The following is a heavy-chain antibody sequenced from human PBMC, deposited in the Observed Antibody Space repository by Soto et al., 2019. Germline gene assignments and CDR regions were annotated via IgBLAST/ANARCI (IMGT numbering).Heavy chain of an antibody. Sequence: PGGSLRLSCAASGFIFSGYNMNWVRQAPGKGLEWVSSISGDSNYIYYADSVQGRFTISRDNAKNSVYLQMNSLRAEDTAVYYCARVVYFDRSAYGLWGQGTMVTVSS. V-gene: IGHV3-21*01. J-gene: IGHJ3*01. CDR2: ISGDSNYI. CDR1: GFIFSGYN. D-gene: IGHD3-22*01. CDR3: ARVVYFDRSAYGL.